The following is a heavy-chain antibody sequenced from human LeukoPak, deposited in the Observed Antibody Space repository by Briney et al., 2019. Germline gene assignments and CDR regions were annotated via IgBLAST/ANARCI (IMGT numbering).Heavy chain of an antibody. CDR3: ARAGLGIATKFDP. CDR2: IYYSGST. V-gene: IGHV4-59*08. CDR1: GGSISSYY. D-gene: IGHD6-13*01. J-gene: IGHJ5*02. Sequence: SETLSLTCTVSGGSISSYYWSWIRQPPGKGLEWIGYIYYSGSTNYNPSLKSRVTISVDTSKNQFSLKLSSVTAADTAVYYCARAGLGIATKFDPWGQGTLVTVSS.